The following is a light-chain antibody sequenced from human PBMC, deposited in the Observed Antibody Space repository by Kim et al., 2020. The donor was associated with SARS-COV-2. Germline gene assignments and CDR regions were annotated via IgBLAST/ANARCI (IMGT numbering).Light chain of an antibody. CDR3: QQHDTLPIT. J-gene: IGKJ5*01. V-gene: IGKV1-33*01. Sequence: ADVGDKATITCQASQDISKYLNWYLQKLGRAPKLLIYDASSLETGVPSRFSGSGSGTDVTVTISSLRPEDIATYYCQQHDTLPITFGQGTRLEIK. CDR1: QDISKY. CDR2: DAS.